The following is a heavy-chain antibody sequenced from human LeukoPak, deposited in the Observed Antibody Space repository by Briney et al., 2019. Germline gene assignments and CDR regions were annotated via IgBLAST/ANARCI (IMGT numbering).Heavy chain of an antibody. J-gene: IGHJ4*02. Sequence: ASVKVSCKASGYTFTSYAMNWVRQAPGQGLEWMGWINTNTGNPTYAQGFTGRFVFSLDTSVSTAYLQISSLKAEDTAVYYCARAFPRIAAAGTPRYYFDYWGQGTLVTVSS. CDR3: ARAFPRIAAAGTPRYYFDY. D-gene: IGHD6-13*01. V-gene: IGHV7-4-1*02. CDR1: GYTFTSYA. CDR2: INTNTGNP.